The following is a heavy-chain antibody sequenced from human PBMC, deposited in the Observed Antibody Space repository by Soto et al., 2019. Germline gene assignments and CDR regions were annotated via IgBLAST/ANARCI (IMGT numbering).Heavy chain of an antibody. CDR3: ARDLSGSGD. J-gene: IGHJ4*02. Sequence: QVQLVESGGGVVQPGRSLRLSCAASGFAFSSYAMHWVRQAPGKGLEWVAVISYDGSNKYYADSVKGRFTISRDNSKNTLYLQMNSLRAEDTAVYYCARDLSGSGDWGQGTVVTVSS. CDR1: GFAFSSYA. CDR2: ISYDGSNK. V-gene: IGHV3-30-3*01. D-gene: IGHD3-10*01.